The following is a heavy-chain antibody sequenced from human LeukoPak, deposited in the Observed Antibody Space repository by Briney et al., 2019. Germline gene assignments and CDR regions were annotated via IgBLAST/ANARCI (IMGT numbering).Heavy chain of an antibody. D-gene: IGHD2-2*01. CDR2: IRYDGSNK. Sequence: GGSLRLSCAASGFTFDDFAMHWVRQAPGKGLEWVAFIRYDGSNKYYADSVKGRFTISRDNSKNTLYLQMNSLRAEDTAVYYCAKGTRYGPAAISPAFDIWGQGTMVTVSS. J-gene: IGHJ3*02. CDR1: GFTFDDFA. CDR3: AKGTRYGPAAISPAFDI. V-gene: IGHV3-30*02.